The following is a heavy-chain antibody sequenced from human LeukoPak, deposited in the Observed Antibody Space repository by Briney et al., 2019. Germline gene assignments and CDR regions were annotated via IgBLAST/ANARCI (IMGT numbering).Heavy chain of an antibody. CDR3: ARTTEVLLWFGELEY. CDR2: ISYDGSNK. J-gene: IGHJ4*02. V-gene: IGHV3-30*04. Sequence: GGSLRLSCAASGFTFSSYAMHWVRQAPGKLLEWVAVISYDGSNKYYADSVKGRFTISRDNSKNTLYLQMNSLRAEDTAVYYCARTTEVLLWFGELEYWGQGTLVTVSS. CDR1: GFTFSSYA. D-gene: IGHD3-10*01.